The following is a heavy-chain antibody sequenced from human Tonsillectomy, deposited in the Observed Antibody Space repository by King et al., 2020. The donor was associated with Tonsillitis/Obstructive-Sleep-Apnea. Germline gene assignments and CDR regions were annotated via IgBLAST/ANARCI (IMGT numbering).Heavy chain of an antibody. CDR1: GFSLSTSGMC. J-gene: IGHJ4*02. Sequence: TLKESVPALVKPTQTLTLTCTFSGFSLSTSGMCVSWIRQPPGKALEWLARIDWADDKDYSTSLKTRLTLSKDTTKDQVVLTMTNMDPVDTSTYYCAREYSSSPLDYWGQGTLVNVSS. D-gene: IGHD6-6*01. CDR3: AREYSSSPLDY. V-gene: IGHV2-70*11. CDR2: IDWADDK.